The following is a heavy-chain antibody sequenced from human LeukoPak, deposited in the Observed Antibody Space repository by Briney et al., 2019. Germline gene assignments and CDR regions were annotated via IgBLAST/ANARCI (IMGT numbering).Heavy chain of an antibody. V-gene: IGHV4-61*02. D-gene: IGHD3-10*01. CDR3: ARHAYVVNYYGLEPPNWFDP. Sequence: PSETLSLTCTVSGGSISNDNYYWSWIRQPAGTGLEWIGRIYTSGSTNYNPSLKSRVTISVDTSKNQFSLKLSSVTAADTAVYYCARHAYVVNYYGLEPPNWFDPWGQGTLVTVSS. CDR2: IYTSGST. CDR1: GGSISNDNYY. J-gene: IGHJ5*02.